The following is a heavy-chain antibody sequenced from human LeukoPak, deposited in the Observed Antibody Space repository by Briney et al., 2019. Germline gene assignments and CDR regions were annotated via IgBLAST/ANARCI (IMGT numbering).Heavy chain of an antibody. V-gene: IGHV4-31*11. CDR2: IYYSGST. J-gene: IGHJ2*01. CDR1: GGSFSGYY. CDR3: ARDRSFDL. Sequence: SETLSLTCAVYGGSFSGYYWSWIRQHPGKGLEWIGYIYYSGSTYYNPSLKSRVTISVDTSKNQFSLKLSSVTAADTAVYYCARDRSFDLWGRGTLVTVSS.